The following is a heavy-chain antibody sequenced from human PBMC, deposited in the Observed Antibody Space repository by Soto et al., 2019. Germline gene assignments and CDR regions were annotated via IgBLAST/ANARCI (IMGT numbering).Heavy chain of an antibody. CDR3: ARTRSPVGYCSGGSCYPLLGPYDY. Sequence: EVQLVESGGGLVKPGGSLRLSCAASGFTFSSYSMNWVRQAPGKGLEWVSSISSSSSYIYYADSVKGRFTISRDNAKNSLYLQMNSLRVEDTAVYYCARTRSPVGYCSGGSCYPLLGPYDYWGQGTLVTVSS. V-gene: IGHV3-21*01. D-gene: IGHD2-15*01. CDR1: GFTFSSYS. J-gene: IGHJ4*02. CDR2: ISSSSSYI.